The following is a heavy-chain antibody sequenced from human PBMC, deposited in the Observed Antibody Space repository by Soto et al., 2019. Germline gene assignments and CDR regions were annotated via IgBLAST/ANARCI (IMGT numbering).Heavy chain of an antibody. V-gene: IGHV1-18*01. CDR3: AMVDVYVTPSPQDV. J-gene: IGHJ6*02. CDR2: INTYNGNT. Sequence: QVQLVQSRAEVKNPGASVKVSCKASGYSFTRYGIAWARQAPGQGLEWMGWINTYNGNTNYAQNLQGRVTLTTDTSTSTAYMELTSLRSNDTAIDYCAMVDVYVTPSPQDVWGQGTTVIVSS. D-gene: IGHD3-16*01. CDR1: GYSFTRYG.